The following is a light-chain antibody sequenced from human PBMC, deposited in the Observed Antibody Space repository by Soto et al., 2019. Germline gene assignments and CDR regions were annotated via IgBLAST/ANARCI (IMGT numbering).Light chain of an antibody. CDR1: QRVSTSY. CDR3: HQYGASPFT. Sequence: EIVLTQFPGTLSLSPGEGATLSCRASQRVSTSYFAWYQQKPGQAPRLLIYATSNRATDIPDRFSGSGSGTDFSLTISRLEPEDCAVYYCHQYGASPFTFGGGTKVEIK. CDR2: ATS. J-gene: IGKJ4*01. V-gene: IGKV3-20*01.